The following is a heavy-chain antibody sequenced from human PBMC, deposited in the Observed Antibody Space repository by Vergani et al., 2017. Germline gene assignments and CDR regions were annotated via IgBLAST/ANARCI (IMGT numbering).Heavy chain of an antibody. V-gene: IGHV3-30*18. J-gene: IGHJ4*02. D-gene: IGHD2-2*01. CDR3: AKVPGSTKTYFDY. Sequence: VQLLQSEGAVVQPGRSLRLSCAASGFTFSTYDMHWVRQAPGKGLEWVAVISYDGSYKYYADSVKDRFTISRDNSKNTLYLQMNSLRAEDTAVYYCAKVPGSTKTYFDYWGQGTLVTVSS. CDR1: GFTFSTYD. CDR2: ISYDGSYK.